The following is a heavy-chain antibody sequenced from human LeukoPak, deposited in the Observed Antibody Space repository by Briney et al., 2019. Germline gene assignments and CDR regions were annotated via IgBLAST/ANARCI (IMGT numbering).Heavy chain of an antibody. CDR2: ISGSGGST. J-gene: IGHJ6*02. D-gene: IGHD5-12*01. CDR3: ASSGYDYYYYGMDV. CDR1: GFTFSSYA. Sequence: PGGSLRLSCAASGFTFSSYAMSWVRQAPGKGLEWVSAISGSGGSTYYADSVKGRFTISRDNSKNTPYLQMNSLRAEDTAVYYCASSGYDYYYYGMDVWGQGTTVTVSS. V-gene: IGHV3-23*01.